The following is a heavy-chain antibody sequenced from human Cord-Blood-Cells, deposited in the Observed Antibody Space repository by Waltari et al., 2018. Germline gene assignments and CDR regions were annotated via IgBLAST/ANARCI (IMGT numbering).Heavy chain of an antibody. D-gene: IGHD2-15*01. Sequence: QVQLQQWGAGLLKPSETLSLTCAVYVGSFSGYYWSWTRQPPGKGLEWIGEINHSGSTNYNPSLKSRVTISVDTSKNQFSLKLSSVTAADTAVYYCARDVADCSGGSCYHAFDIWGQGTMVTVSS. V-gene: IGHV4-34*01. CDR1: VGSFSGYY. J-gene: IGHJ3*02. CDR3: ARDVADCSGGSCYHAFDI. CDR2: INHSGST.